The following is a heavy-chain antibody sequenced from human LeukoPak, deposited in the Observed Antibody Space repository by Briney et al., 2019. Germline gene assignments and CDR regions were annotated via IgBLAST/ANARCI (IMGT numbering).Heavy chain of an antibody. J-gene: IGHJ5*02. V-gene: IGHV3-64D*06. CDR1: GFTFSSYA. CDR2: ISSNGGST. D-gene: IGHD6-13*01. CDR3: VKVTSSSWYFSWFDP. Sequence: PGGSLTLSCSASGFTFSSYAMHWVRQPPGKGLEYVSAISSNGGSTYYADSVKGRFTISRDNSKNTLYLQMSSLRAEDTAVYYCVKVTSSSWYFSWFDPWGQGTLVTVSS.